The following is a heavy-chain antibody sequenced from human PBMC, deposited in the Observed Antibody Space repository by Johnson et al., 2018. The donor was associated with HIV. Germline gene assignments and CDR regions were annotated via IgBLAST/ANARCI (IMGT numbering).Heavy chain of an antibody. CDR1: GFTFSSYD. CDR3: ARVGSGSYLLGAFDI. CDR2: IGTAGDT. V-gene: IGHV3-13*01. J-gene: IGHJ3*02. D-gene: IGHD1-26*01. Sequence: LVESGGGLVQPGGSLRLSCAASGFTFSSYDMHWVRQATGKGLEWVSAIGTAGDTYYPGSVKGRFTISRENAKNSLYLQMNSLRAEDTALYYCARVGSGSYLLGAFDIWGQGTMVTVSS.